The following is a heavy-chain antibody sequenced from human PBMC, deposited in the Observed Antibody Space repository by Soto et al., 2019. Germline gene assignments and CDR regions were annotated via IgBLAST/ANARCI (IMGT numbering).Heavy chain of an antibody. Sequence: XGSLRLSCAASGFTFNNYPMNWVRQAPGRGLEWISYISSGTSTIYYADSVRGRFFISRDNAKNSLYLQMNNLGDEDTAIYYCARGPGTGHLFDDWGQGTLVTVSS. D-gene: IGHD2-8*02. J-gene: IGHJ4*02. V-gene: IGHV3-48*02. CDR3: ARGPGTGHLFDD. CDR1: GFTFNNYP. CDR2: ISSGTSTI.